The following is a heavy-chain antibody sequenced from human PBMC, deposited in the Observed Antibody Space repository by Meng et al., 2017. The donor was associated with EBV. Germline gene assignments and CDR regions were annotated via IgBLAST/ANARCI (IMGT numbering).Heavy chain of an antibody. CDR3: ARGDYTNYPRWFDT. Sequence: QVQLQESGPGLVTPSETLSLTCTVSGGSVNNESYYWGWIRQPPGKGLEYIGYIYYTGSTNYNSSLKSRVTISLDKSKNQFSLKLTSLTAADTAIYYCARGDYTNYPRWFDTWGQGTLVTVAS. D-gene: IGHD4-11*01. CDR1: GGSVNNESYY. V-gene: IGHV4-61*01. J-gene: IGHJ5*02. CDR2: IYYTGST.